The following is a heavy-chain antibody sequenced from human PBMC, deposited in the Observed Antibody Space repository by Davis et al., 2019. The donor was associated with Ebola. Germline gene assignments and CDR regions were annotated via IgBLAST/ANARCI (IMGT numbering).Heavy chain of an antibody. J-gene: IGHJ2*01. Sequence: GESLKISCAASGFTFSSYGMHWVRQAPGKGLEWVAFIRYDGSNKYYADSVKGRFTISRDNSKNTLYLQMNSLRAEDTAVYYCAKDEAGIAAPWYFDLWGRGTLVTVSS. CDR2: IRYDGSNK. V-gene: IGHV3-30*02. CDR3: AKDEAGIAAPWYFDL. D-gene: IGHD6-13*01. CDR1: GFTFSSYG.